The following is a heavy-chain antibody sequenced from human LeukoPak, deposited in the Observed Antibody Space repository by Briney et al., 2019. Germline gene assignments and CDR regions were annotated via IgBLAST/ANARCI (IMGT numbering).Heavy chain of an antibody. CDR1: GFTFSSYW. J-gene: IGHJ4*02. CDR3: ARDHSSWELPSDC. V-gene: IGHV3-74*01. CDR2: INSDGSTI. Sequence: GGSLRLSCAASGFTFSSYWMHWVRQAPGKGLVWVSRINSDGSTISYADSVKGRFTISRDNAKNTLYPQMNSLRAEDTAVYYCARDHSSWELPSDCWGQGTLVTVSS. D-gene: IGHD6-13*01.